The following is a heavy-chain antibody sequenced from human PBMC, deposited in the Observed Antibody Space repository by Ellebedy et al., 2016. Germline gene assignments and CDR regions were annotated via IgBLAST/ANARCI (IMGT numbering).Heavy chain of an antibody. Sequence: SETLSLTCTVSGDSVTTRSHYWGWIRQPPGKGLEWIASIRYDGHTYNNLSLKSRVTISLDPSKNQVSLRLSSVTAAGTAVYYCARDPDDSDFDYWGQGTLVSVSS. CDR2: IRYDGHT. V-gene: IGHV4-39*07. J-gene: IGHJ4*02. CDR1: GDSVTTRSHY. D-gene: IGHD1-14*01. CDR3: ARDPDDSDFDY.